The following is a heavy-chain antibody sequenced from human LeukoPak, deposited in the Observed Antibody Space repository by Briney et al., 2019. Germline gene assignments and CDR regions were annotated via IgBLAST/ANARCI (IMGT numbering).Heavy chain of an antibody. J-gene: IGHJ4*02. V-gene: IGHV4-31*03. Sequence: SETLSLTCTVSGGSISRGGYYWSWIRQHPGKGLEWIGYIYYSGSTYYNPSLKSRVTISVDTSKNQFSLKLSSVTAADTAVYYCARTVYPYYYDSSGYYFFDYWGQGTLVTVSS. CDR3: ARTVYPYYYDSSGYYFFDY. CDR2: IYYSGST. CDR1: GGSISRGGYY. D-gene: IGHD3-22*01.